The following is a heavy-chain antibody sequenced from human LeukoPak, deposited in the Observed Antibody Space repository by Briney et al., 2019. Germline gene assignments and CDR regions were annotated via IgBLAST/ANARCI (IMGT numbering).Heavy chain of an antibody. CDR3: ARDSGYSAFDY. J-gene: IGHJ4*01. Sequence: PGGSCTLYCAAPGFAFSSSWMAWVRQAPGKGLEWVANMNPDGSTRNYVDSVRGRFTISRDNAKNSLYLQMNSLRADDTAVYYCARDSGYSAFDYWGEGTLASVSS. CDR1: GFAFSSSW. CDR2: MNPDGSTR. D-gene: IGHD5-12*01. V-gene: IGHV3-7*05.